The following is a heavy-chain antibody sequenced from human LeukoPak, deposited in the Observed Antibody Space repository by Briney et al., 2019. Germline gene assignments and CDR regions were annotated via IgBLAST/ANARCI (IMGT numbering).Heavy chain of an antibody. Sequence: EGSLRLSCAASGFIFRNYAMSWVRQAPGKGLEWVSAITGSGDTTYYADSVKGRFTISRDNSKNTLYVEMNTLRAEDTAVYYCAKWGDYDILTGYYVSDFWGQGTLVTVSS. D-gene: IGHD3-9*01. CDR3: AKWGDYDILTGYYVSDF. J-gene: IGHJ4*02. V-gene: IGHV3-23*01. CDR2: ITGSGDTT. CDR1: GFIFRNYA.